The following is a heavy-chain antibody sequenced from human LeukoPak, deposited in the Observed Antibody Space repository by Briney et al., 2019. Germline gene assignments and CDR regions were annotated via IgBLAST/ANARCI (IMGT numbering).Heavy chain of an antibody. D-gene: IGHD3-3*01. CDR2: IYHSGST. CDR1: GDSMSRYW. J-gene: IGHJ4*02. CDR3: ARGGGNYDFWSGPIDY. Sequence: SETLSLTCTVSGDSMSRYWWSWIRQPPGKGLEWIGYIYHSGSTYYNPSLKSRVTISVDRSKNQFSLKLSSVTAADTAVYYCARGGGNYDFWSGPIDYWGQGTLVTVSS. V-gene: IGHV4-30-2*01.